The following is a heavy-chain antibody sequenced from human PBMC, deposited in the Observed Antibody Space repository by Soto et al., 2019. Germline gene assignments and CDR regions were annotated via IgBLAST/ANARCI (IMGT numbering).Heavy chain of an antibody. CDR2: IYWDDDK. D-gene: IGHD3-3*01. J-gene: IGHJ4*02. Sequence: QITLNESGPTQVKPRQTLTLTCTFSGFSLTTSGVGVGWIRQSPGKAPEWLALIYWDDDKRYSPSLKSRLTITKDPSKNQVVLTMADLDPADTATYYCAHRVRRTVFGLVTTTAIYFDFWGQGTPVAVSS. CDR3: AHRVRRTVFGLVTTTAIYFDF. CDR1: GFSLTTSGVG. V-gene: IGHV2-5*02.